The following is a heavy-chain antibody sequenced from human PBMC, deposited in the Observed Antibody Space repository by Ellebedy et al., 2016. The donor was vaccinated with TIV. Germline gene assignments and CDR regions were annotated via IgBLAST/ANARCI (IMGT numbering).Heavy chain of an antibody. CDR1: GFNFSKYG. D-gene: IGHD3-16*02. V-gene: IGHV3-30*18. CDR2: VSYEGSNT. Sequence: GGSLRLSYAASGFNFSKYGIHWVRQSPGKGLEWVAVVSYEGSNTQYVESVKGRFTVSRDNSKNTVFLQMNSLRPEDTAMYYCAKDRSVNRYLGLIDFWGQGTLVIVSS. J-gene: IGHJ4*02. CDR3: AKDRSVNRYLGLIDF.